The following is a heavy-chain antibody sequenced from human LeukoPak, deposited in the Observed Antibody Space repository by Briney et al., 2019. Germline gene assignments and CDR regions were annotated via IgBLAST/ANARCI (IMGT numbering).Heavy chain of an antibody. Sequence: ASVKVSCKASGYSFTNFGVTWVRQAPGQGLEWMGWISGYNGDTNYAQRFQGRVTMTTDASTSTAYMELSRLRSDDTAVYYCARGVFTGGVDYWGQGTLVTVSS. CDR3: ARGVFTGGVDY. V-gene: IGHV1-18*01. CDR2: ISGYNGDT. J-gene: IGHJ4*02. CDR1: GYSFTNFG. D-gene: IGHD3-10*01.